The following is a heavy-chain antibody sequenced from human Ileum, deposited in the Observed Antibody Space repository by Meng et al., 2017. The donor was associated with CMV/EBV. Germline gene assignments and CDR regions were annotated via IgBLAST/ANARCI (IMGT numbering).Heavy chain of an antibody. Sequence: HLLEFDPAPVPPSEPLSLICTVSGGSISIGRHSGGWIRQPPGKGLEWIGILYYSGTTYYNPSLKSRVTMSVGTSENQFSLKMNSVTATDTAVYYCARWSPESSSWSGFDFWGQGTLVTVSS. CDR3: ARWSPESSSWSGFDF. V-gene: IGHV4-39*07. D-gene: IGHD6-13*01. CDR1: GGSISIGRHS. CDR2: LYYSGTT. J-gene: IGHJ4*02.